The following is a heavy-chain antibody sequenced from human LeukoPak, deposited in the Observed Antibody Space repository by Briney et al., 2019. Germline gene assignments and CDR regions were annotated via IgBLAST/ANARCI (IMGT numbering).Heavy chain of an antibody. J-gene: IGHJ5*02. CDR1: GFPISNYQ. Sequence: SETLSLTCTPSGFPISNYQWSWIRQPPGKGLEWIGYIYYTGSTNYNPSLRSRVTISLDTSKNQCSLRVNSVTAADTAVYYCARRTTVTPNWFDPWGQGTLVTVSS. D-gene: IGHD4-17*01. V-gene: IGHV4-59*08. CDR2: IYYTGST. CDR3: ARRTTVTPNWFDP.